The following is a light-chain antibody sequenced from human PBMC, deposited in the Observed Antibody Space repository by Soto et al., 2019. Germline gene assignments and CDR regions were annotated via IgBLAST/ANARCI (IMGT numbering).Light chain of an antibody. J-gene: IGKJ1*01. CDR2: GAS. Sequence: ETVLTQSPGTLSLSPGERATLSCRASQSVSSNYLAWYQHIPGQAPRLLIYGASTRATGIPDRISGSGSGTDFTLTISRLEPEDFAVYYCQQYGSSSWTFGQGTKVEIK. V-gene: IGKV3-20*01. CDR1: QSVSSNY. CDR3: QQYGSSSWT.